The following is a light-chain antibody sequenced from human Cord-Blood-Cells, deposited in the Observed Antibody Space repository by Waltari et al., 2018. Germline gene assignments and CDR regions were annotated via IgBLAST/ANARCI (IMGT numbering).Light chain of an antibody. V-gene: IGKV1-39*01. Sequence: DIQMTQSPSSLSASVGDRVTITCRASQSISSSLNWYQQKPGEAPKLLIYAASSLQSGVPSRFSGSVSVTDFTLTISSLQPEDFATYYCQQSYSTPDTFGQGTKLEIK. CDR1: QSISSS. CDR2: AAS. J-gene: IGKJ2*01. CDR3: QQSYSTPDT.